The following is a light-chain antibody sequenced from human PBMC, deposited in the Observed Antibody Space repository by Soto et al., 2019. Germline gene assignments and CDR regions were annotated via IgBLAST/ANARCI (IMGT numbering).Light chain of an antibody. CDR2: SAS. CDR3: QQNNSPPLS. CDR1: QSISSY. Sequence: DIQMTQSPSSLSASVGDRVTITCRASQSISSYLSWFQQKPGEAPRLLIYSASSLTSGVPSRFIGSGSGTDFTLTISSLQPEDFATYYCQQNNSPPLSIGGGTKVEI. V-gene: IGKV1-39*01. J-gene: IGKJ4*01.